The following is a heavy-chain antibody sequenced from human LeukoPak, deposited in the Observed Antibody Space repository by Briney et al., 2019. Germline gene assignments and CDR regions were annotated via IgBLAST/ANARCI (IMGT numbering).Heavy chain of an antibody. CDR2: VIPFFGTP. CDR3: ARSTTLVATGDY. Sequence: EASVKVSCKASGGPFRTYALSWVRQAPGQGLEWVGGVIPFFGTPNYGQNFQGRVTITTDESTHTAFMELTSLRSDDTAVYYCARSTTLVATGDYWGQGTLVTVSS. V-gene: IGHV1-69*05. D-gene: IGHD2-8*02. J-gene: IGHJ4*02. CDR1: GGPFRTYA.